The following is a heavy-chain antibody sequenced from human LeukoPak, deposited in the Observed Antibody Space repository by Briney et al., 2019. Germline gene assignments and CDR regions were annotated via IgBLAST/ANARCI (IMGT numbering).Heavy chain of an antibody. V-gene: IGHV3-64D*06. CDR2: ISSNGGST. CDR1: GFTFSSYA. Sequence: GGSLILSCSASGFTFSSYAMRWLRQAPGKGLEYVTAISSNGGSTYYADSVKGRFTISRDNSKSTLYLQMSSLRAEDTAVYYCVKEVSYYGSGSYRNYYYYGMDVWGKGTTVTVSS. J-gene: IGHJ6*04. D-gene: IGHD3-10*01. CDR3: VKEVSYYGSGSYRNYYYYGMDV.